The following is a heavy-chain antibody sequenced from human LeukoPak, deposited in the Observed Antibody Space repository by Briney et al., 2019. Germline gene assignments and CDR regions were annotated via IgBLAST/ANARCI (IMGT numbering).Heavy chain of an antibody. CDR3: ALFGELVAEYFQH. Sequence: GVSLRLSCAASGFTFSSYAMSWVRQAPGKGLEWVSAISGSGGSTYYADSVKGRFTISRDNSKNTLYLQMNSLRAEDTAVYYCALFGELVAEYFQHWGQGTLVTVSS. D-gene: IGHD3-10*02. CDR1: GFTFSSYA. J-gene: IGHJ1*01. CDR2: ISGSGGST. V-gene: IGHV3-23*01.